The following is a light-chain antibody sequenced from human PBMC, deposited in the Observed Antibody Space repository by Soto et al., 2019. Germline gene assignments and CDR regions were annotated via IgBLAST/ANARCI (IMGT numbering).Light chain of an antibody. CDR3: LLSYSGGAV. J-gene: IGLJ7*01. CDR2: DTS. CDR1: TGSVTSGHF. Sequence: QAVVTQEPSLTVSPGGTVTLTCGSSTGSVTSGHFPYWFQQKPGQAPRTLIYDTSNKHSWTPARFSGSLLGGKAALTLSGAQPEDEAEYYCLLSYSGGAVFGGSTQLTVL. V-gene: IGLV7-46*01.